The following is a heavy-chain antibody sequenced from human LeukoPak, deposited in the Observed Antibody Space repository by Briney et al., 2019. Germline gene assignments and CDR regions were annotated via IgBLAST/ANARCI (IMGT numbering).Heavy chain of an antibody. CDR2: IGTAGDT. CDR1: GFTFSNFD. D-gene: IGHD6-13*01. Sequence: GGSLRLSCATSGFTFSNFDLHWVRQATGEGLEWVSAIGTAGDTYYPDSVKGRFTISGDNAKNSFYLQMNNLRAGDTAVYYCSRGGAPAGCAYDIWGHGTVVTVSS. V-gene: IGHV3-13*01. J-gene: IGHJ3*02. CDR3: SRGGAPAGCAYDI.